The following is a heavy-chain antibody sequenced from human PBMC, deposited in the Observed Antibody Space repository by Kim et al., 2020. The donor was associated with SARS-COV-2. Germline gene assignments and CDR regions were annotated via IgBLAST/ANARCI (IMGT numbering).Heavy chain of an antibody. CDR3: ARPPHFSSWYDVEDY. J-gene: IGHJ4*02. CDR2: INHSGST. CDR1: GGSFSGYY. D-gene: IGHD6-13*01. V-gene: IGHV4-34*01. Sequence: SETLSLTCAVYGGSFSGYYWSWIRQPPGKGLEWIGEINHSGSTNYNPSLKSRVTISVDTSKNQFSLKLSSVTAADTAVYYCARPPHFSSWYDVEDYWGQGTLVTVSS.